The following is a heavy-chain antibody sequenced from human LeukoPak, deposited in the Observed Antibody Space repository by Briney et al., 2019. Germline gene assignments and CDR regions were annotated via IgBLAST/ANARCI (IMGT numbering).Heavy chain of an antibody. Sequence: GGSLRLSCAASGFTFSSYEMNWVRQAPGKGLEWVSYISSSGSTIYYADSVKGRFTISRDNAKNSLYLQMNSLRAEDTAVYYCARLGGDSYYYYYYMDVWGKGTTVTISS. CDR3: ARLGGDSYYYYYYMDV. D-gene: IGHD2-21*02. V-gene: IGHV3-48*03. CDR1: GFTFSSYE. CDR2: ISSSGSTI. J-gene: IGHJ6*03.